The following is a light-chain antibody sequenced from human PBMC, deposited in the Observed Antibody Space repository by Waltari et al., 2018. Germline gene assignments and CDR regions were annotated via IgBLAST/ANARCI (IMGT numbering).Light chain of an antibody. CDR3: QKYGSRPAT. J-gene: IGKJ1*01. CDR1: QSLSRS. V-gene: IGKV3-20*01. Sequence: EIVLTQSPGTLSLSPGERATLSRRASQSLSRSLAWYQQKPGQAPRLLIYDASSRATGIPDRFSGSGSGPDFSLTISRLEPEDFAVYYCQKYGSRPATFGQGTKVEIK. CDR2: DAS.